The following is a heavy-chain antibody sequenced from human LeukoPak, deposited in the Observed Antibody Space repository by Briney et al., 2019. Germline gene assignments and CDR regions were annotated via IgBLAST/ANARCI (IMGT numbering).Heavy chain of an antibody. V-gene: IGHV4-59*01. CDR1: GGSISNYY. D-gene: IGHD2-15*01. Sequence: SETLSLTCTVSGGSISNYYWMWIRQPPGKGLEWIGYVNYSGSTKYNPSLKSRVSISADTSRSQVSLKLSSVTAADTAVYYCARDRGGFTYGEYYFDYWGQGSLVTVSS. J-gene: IGHJ4*02. CDR3: ARDRGGFTYGEYYFDY. CDR2: VNYSGST.